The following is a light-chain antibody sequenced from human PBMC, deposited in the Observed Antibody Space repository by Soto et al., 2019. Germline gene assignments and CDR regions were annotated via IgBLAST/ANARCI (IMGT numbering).Light chain of an antibody. CDR2: DAS. CDR3: QQYDQWWT. J-gene: IGKJ1*01. V-gene: IGKV3-11*01. Sequence: ELVLTKSAVTLSLSPGERATLSCGASQSVSTYLAWYQQKPGQAPRLLIYDASNRATGIPARFSGSGSGTEYSLTISSLQSEDFGVYFCQQYDQWWTFGQGTKVDI. CDR1: QSVSTY.